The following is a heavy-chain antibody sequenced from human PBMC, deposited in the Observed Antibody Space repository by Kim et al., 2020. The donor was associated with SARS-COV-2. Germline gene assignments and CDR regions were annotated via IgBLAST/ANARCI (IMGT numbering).Heavy chain of an antibody. V-gene: IGHV4-61*01. CDR2: IYYSGST. Sequence: SETLSLTCTVSGGSVSSGSYYWSWIRQPPGKGLEWIGYIYYSGSTNYNPSLKSRVTISVDTSKNQFSLRLRSLTAADTAVYYCARVIRYDILTGPIYWGQGTLVTVSS. CDR3: ARVIRYDILTGPIY. CDR1: GGSVSSGSYY. J-gene: IGHJ4*02. D-gene: IGHD3-9*01.